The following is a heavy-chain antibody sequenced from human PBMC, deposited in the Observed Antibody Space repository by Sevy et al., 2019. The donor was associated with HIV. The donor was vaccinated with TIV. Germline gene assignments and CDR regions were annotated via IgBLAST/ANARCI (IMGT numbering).Heavy chain of an antibody. CDR2: ISGSGGST. J-gene: IGHJ4*02. CDR1: GFTFSSYA. V-gene: IGHV3-23*01. D-gene: IGHD6-19*01. CDR3: AKGRIAVAVRGYYFDY. Sequence: GGSLRLSCAASGFTFSSYAMSWVRQAPGKGLEWVSAISGSGGSTYYADSVKGRFTISRDNSKNTRYLQMNSLRAEDTAVYYCAKGRIAVAVRGYYFDYWGQGTLVTVSS.